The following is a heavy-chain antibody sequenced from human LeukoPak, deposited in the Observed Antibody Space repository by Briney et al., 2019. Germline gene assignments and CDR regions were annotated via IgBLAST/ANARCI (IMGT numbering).Heavy chain of an antibody. J-gene: IGHJ4*02. CDR3: ARAIAARKTKFDY. CDR2: INHSGST. V-gene: IGHV4-34*01. D-gene: IGHD6-6*01. Sequence: SETLSLTCAVYGGSFSGYYWSWIRQPPGKGQEWIGEINHSGSTNYNPSLKSRVTISVDTSKNQFSLKLSSVTAADTAVYYCARAIAARKTKFDYWGQGTLVTVSS. CDR1: GGSFSGYY.